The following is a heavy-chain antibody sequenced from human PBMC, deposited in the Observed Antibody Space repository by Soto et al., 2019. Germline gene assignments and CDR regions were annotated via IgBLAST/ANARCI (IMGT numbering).Heavy chain of an antibody. Sequence: PGGSLRLSCAASGFTFSSYEMNWVRQAPGKGLEWVSYISSSGSTIYYADSVKGRFTISRDNAKNSLYLQMNSLRAEDTAVYYCARKVESRFLVVPYGMDVWGQGTTVTVSS. J-gene: IGHJ6*02. CDR1: GFTFSSYE. CDR2: ISSSGSTI. D-gene: IGHD3-3*01. V-gene: IGHV3-48*03. CDR3: ARKVESRFLVVPYGMDV.